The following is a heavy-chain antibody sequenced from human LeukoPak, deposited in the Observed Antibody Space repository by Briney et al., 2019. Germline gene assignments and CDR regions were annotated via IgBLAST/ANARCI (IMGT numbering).Heavy chain of an antibody. CDR2: IGGSGIST. Sequence: GGSLTLSCAASGFTFSSFAMTWVRQAPGKGLEWVSTIGGSGISTYYADSVKDRFTISRDNSKNTLFLQMNTLRFEDTAVYYCAKGTANVDYWGQGTLVTVSS. V-gene: IGHV3-23*01. CDR1: GFTFSSFA. D-gene: IGHD2-21*02. J-gene: IGHJ4*02. CDR3: AKGTANVDY.